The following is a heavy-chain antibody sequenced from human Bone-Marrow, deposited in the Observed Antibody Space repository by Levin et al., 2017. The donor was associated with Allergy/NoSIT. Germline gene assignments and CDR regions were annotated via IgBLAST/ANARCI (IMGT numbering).Heavy chain of an antibody. D-gene: IGHD3-22*01. V-gene: IGHV3-33*01. CDR2: IWYDGSNK. Sequence: GGSLRLSCAASGFRFSDHGMHWVRQAPGKGLEWVGVIWYDGSNKYYADSVKGRITISRDNSKNTLYLQVVNLRVDDKAVYFCARDLDTSELFDSWGQGTLVTVAS. J-gene: IGHJ4*02. CDR1: GFRFSDHG. CDR3: ARDLDTSELFDS.